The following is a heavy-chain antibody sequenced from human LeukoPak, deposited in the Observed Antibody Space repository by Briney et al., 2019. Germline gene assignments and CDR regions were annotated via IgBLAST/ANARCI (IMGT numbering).Heavy chain of an antibody. CDR3: ARSLGMRYCSSTSCYTGGDYYYYMDV. Sequence: PGGSLRLSCAASGFTFSSYAMSWVRQAPGEGLEWVSAISGSGGSTYYADSVKGRFTISRDNSKNTLYLQMNSLRAEDTAVYYCARSLGMRYCSSTSCYTGGDYYYYMDVWGKGTTVTVSS. V-gene: IGHV3-23*01. CDR1: GFTFSSYA. D-gene: IGHD2-2*02. CDR2: ISGSGGST. J-gene: IGHJ6*03.